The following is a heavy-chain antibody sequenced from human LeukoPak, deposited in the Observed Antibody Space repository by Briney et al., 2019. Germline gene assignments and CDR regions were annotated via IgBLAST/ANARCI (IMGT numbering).Heavy chain of an antibody. CDR2: IYPGDSDT. V-gene: IGHV5-51*01. J-gene: IGHJ4*02. D-gene: IGHD3-22*01. CDR3: ARQTYYYDSSGYRTSRAVDY. CDR1: GYSFTSCW. Sequence: GESLKISCKGSGYSFTSCWIGWVRQMPGKGLEWMGIIYPGDSDTRYSPSFQGQVTISADKSISTAYLQWSSLKASDTAMYYCARQTYYYDSSGYRTSRAVDYWGQGTLVTVSS.